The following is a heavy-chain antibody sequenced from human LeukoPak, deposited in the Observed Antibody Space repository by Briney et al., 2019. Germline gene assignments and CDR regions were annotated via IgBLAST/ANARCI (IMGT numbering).Heavy chain of an antibody. D-gene: IGHD5-24*01. Sequence: GGSLKISCQGSGYPFPNYWIGGVGQLSGKGLAGVGIIYPGDSDTRYNPSFQGQVPIPADKSIGTAYLQWSSLKAPATAMYYCARQVFVEMATISGSGNSYYFDYWGQGTLVTVSS. CDR2: IYPGDSDT. CDR1: GYPFPNYW. V-gene: IGHV5-51*01. CDR3: ARQVFVEMATISGSGNSYYFDY. J-gene: IGHJ4*02.